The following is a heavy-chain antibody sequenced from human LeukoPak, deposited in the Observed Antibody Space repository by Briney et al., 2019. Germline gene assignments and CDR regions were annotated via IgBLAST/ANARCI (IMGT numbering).Heavy chain of an antibody. V-gene: IGHV4-59*01. CDR2: VHYSGTT. Sequence: ASETLSLTCTVSGGTISGYYWSWIRQPPGQGLEWIGNVHYSGTTNYNPSLKSRVTISVDSSKKQFSLKLTSVTAADTAVYYCARGGRSGSYTYYFDYWGLGSLVTVSS. D-gene: IGHD1-26*01. CDR1: GGTISGYY. CDR3: ARGGRSGSYTYYFDY. J-gene: IGHJ4*02.